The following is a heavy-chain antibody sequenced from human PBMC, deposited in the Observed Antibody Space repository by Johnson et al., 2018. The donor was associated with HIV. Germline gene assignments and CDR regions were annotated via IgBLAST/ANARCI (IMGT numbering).Heavy chain of an antibody. Sequence: MLLVESGGGLVQPGGSLRLSCAASGFTFSSYSMNWVRQAPGKGLEWVSYISSSSSTIYYADSVKGRFTISRDNAKNSLYLQMSSLRVEDTAVYYCASGHMWSGFWGQGTMVTVSS. CDR1: GFTFSSYS. V-gene: IGHV3-48*01. J-gene: IGHJ3*01. CDR2: ISSSSSTI. D-gene: IGHD3/OR15-3a*01. CDR3: ASGHMWSGF.